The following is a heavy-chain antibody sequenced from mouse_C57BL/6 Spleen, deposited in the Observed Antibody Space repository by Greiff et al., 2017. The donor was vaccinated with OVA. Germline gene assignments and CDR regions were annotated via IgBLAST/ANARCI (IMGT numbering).Heavy chain of an antibody. CDR2: INPGSGGT. J-gene: IGHJ2*01. V-gene: IGHV1-54*01. Sequence: QVQLQQSGAELVRPGTSVKVSCKASGYAFTNYLIEWVKQRPGQGLEWIGVINPGSGGTNYNEKFKGKATLTADKSSSTAYMQLSSLTSEDSAVYFCARWGDGYYGGYWGQGTTLTVSS. D-gene: IGHD2-3*01. CDR3: ARWGDGYYGGY. CDR1: GYAFTNYL.